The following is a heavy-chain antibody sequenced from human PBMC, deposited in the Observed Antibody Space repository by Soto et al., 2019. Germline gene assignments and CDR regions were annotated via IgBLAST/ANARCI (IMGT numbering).Heavy chain of an antibody. D-gene: IGHD2-15*01. V-gene: IGHV3-33*01. CDR2: IWYDGGNK. CDR3: ARDKFLLSY. CDR1: GFTFSRYG. J-gene: IGHJ4*02. Sequence: PGGSLRLSCAAPGFTFSRYGMHWVRQAPGKGLEWVAIIWYDGGNKYYADSVKGRFTISRDNSKNTLYLQMNSLRAEDTAVYYCARDKFLLSYWGQGTLVTVSS.